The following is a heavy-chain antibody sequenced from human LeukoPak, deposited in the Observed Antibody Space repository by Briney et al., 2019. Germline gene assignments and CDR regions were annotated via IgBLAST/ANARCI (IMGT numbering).Heavy chain of an antibody. CDR3: ARTRDCYDSSGSSDY. D-gene: IGHD3-22*01. CDR2: ISAYNGNT. Sequence: ASVKVSCKASGYTFTSYGISWVRQAPGQGLEWMGWISAYNGNTNYAQKLQGRVTMTTDTSTSTAYMELRSLRSDDTAVYYCARTRDCYDSSGSSDYWGQGTLVTVSS. V-gene: IGHV1-18*01. J-gene: IGHJ4*02. CDR1: GYTFTSYG.